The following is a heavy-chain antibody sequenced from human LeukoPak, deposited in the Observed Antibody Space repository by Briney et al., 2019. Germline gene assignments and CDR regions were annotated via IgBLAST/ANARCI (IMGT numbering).Heavy chain of an antibody. J-gene: IGHJ5*02. Sequence: ASVKVSCKASGGTFSSYAISWVRQAPGQGLEWMGGIIPIFGTANYAQKFQGRVTITADESTSTAYMELSSLRSEDTAVYYCAREPTITSQNTNENWFDPWGQGTLVTVSS. CDR2: IIPIFGTA. D-gene: IGHD1-14*01. CDR1: GGTFSSYA. CDR3: AREPTITSQNTNENWFDP. V-gene: IGHV1-69*13.